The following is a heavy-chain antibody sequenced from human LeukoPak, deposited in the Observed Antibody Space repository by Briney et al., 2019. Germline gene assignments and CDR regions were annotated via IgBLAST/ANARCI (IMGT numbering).Heavy chain of an antibody. V-gene: IGHV3-23*01. CDR3: AKGQGFDFWSGKGSQDY. J-gene: IGHJ4*02. CDR1: GFTFSSYA. CDR2: ISGSGGST. Sequence: PGGSLRLSCAASGFTFSSYAMSWVRQAPGKGLEWVSAISGSGGSTYYADSVKGRFTISRDNSKNTLYLQMNSLRAEDTAVYYCAKGQGFDFWSGKGSQDYWGQGTLVTVSS. D-gene: IGHD3-3*01.